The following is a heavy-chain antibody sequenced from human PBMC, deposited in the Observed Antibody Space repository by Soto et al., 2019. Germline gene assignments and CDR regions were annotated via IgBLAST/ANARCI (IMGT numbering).Heavy chain of an antibody. CDR3: ARAVCCCGRGGRCGDCYDY. V-gene: IGHV6-1*01. Sequence: SQTLSLTCAISGDSVSSNSAAWNWIRQSPSRGLEWLGRTYYRSKWYNDYAVSVKSRITINPDTSKNQFSLQLNSVTPEDTAVCFCARAVCCCGRGGRCGDCYDYWGQGTLVTVSS. J-gene: IGHJ4*02. CDR1: GDSVSSNSAA. CDR2: TYYRSKWYN. D-gene: IGHD2-15*01.